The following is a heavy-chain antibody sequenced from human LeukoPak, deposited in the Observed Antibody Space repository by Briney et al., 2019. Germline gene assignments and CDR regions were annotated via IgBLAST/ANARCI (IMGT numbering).Heavy chain of an antibody. Sequence: PGGSLRLSCAASGFTSSSYWMSWVRQAPGKGLEWVANIKQDGSEKYYVDSVKGRFTISRDNAKNSLYLQMNSLRAEDTAVYYCASLTGYSSSWYSYWGQGTLVTVSS. D-gene: IGHD6-13*01. CDR1: GFTSSSYW. J-gene: IGHJ4*02. CDR2: IKQDGSEK. CDR3: ASLTGYSSSWYSY. V-gene: IGHV3-7*01.